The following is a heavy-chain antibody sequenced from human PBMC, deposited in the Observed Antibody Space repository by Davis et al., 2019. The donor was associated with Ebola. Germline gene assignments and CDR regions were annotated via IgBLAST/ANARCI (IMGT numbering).Heavy chain of an antibody. Sequence: GEPLKISCAASGFDFSTYALHWVRQAPGKGLEWVAVISDDGNNILYADSVKGRFTISRDNSKSALFLQMNSLRGEDTAVYYCTRDRNWNLGYYYYYGMDVWGQGTKVTVSS. D-gene: IGHD1-1*01. J-gene: IGHJ6*02. V-gene: IGHV3-30-3*01. CDR3: TRDRNWNLGYYYYYGMDV. CDR1: GFDFSTYA. CDR2: ISDDGNNI.